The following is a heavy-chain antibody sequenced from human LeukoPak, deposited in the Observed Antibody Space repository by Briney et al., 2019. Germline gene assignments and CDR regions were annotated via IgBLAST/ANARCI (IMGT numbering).Heavy chain of an antibody. CDR1: GGSISSSSYY. CDR2: IYTSGST. J-gene: IGHJ3*02. V-gene: IGHV4-61*02. CDR3: ARAGSSWYGGFGDAFDI. D-gene: IGHD6-13*01. Sequence: PSETLSLTCTVSGGSISSSSYYWSWIRQPAGKGLEWIGRIYTSGSTNYNPSLKSRVTMSVDTSKNQFSLKLSSVTAADTAVYYCARAGSSWYGGFGDAFDIWGQGTMVTVSS.